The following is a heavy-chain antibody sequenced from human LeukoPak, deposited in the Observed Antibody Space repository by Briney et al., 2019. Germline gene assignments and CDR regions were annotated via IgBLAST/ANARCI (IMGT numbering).Heavy chain of an antibody. CDR2: ISSSGSKV. D-gene: IGHD6-6*01. J-gene: IGHJ4*02. CDR3: ASSYSSSRFDY. CDR1: GFTFSDYH. V-gene: IGHV3-11*04. Sequence: GXSLRLSCTASGFTFSDYHMSWIRQAPGKGLEWVSYISSSGSKVYYADSVKGRFTISRDNAKNSLYLQMNSLRAEDTAVYYCASSYSSSRFDYWGQGTLVTVSS.